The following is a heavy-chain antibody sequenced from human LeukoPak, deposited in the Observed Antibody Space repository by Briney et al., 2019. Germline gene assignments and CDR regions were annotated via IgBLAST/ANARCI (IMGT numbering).Heavy chain of an antibody. CDR2: INPNSGGT. CDR1: GYTFTGYY. D-gene: IGHD1-26*01. Sequence: ASVKVSCKASGYTFTGYYMHWVRQAPGQGLEWVGWINPNSGGTNYAQKFQGRVTLTRDTSHSTAYMELSRLRSDDTGVYYCARNKLVGATHTYDACDIWGQGTMVTVSS. J-gene: IGHJ3*02. CDR3: ARNKLVGATHTYDACDI. V-gene: IGHV1-2*02.